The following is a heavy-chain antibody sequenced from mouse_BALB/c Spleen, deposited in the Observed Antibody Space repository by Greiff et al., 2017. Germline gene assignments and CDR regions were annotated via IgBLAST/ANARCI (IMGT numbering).Heavy chain of an antibody. CDR3: ARGGYEGDYYAMDY. CDR2: INPYYGST. Sequence: VQLQQTGPELVKPGASVKISCKASGYSFTDYIMLWVKQSHGKSLEWIGNINPYYGSTSYNLKFKGKATLTVDKSSSTAYMQLNSLTSEDSAVYYCARGGYEGDYYAMDYWGQGTSVTVSS. J-gene: IGHJ4*01. CDR1: GYSFTDYI. D-gene: IGHD2-14*01. V-gene: IGHV1-39*01.